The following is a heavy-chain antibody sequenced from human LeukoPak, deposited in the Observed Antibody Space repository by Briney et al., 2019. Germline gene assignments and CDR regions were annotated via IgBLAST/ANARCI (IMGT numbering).Heavy chain of an antibody. CDR3: ARVGQDIGTPSFDY. D-gene: IGHD5-12*01. V-gene: IGHV1-69*13. Sequence: ASVKVSCKASGGTFSSYAISWVRQAPGQGLEWMGGIIPIFGTANYAQKFQGRATITADESTSTAYMELSSLRSEDTAVYYCARVGQDIGTPSFDYWGQGTLVTVSS. CDR1: GGTFSSYA. J-gene: IGHJ4*02. CDR2: IIPIFGTA.